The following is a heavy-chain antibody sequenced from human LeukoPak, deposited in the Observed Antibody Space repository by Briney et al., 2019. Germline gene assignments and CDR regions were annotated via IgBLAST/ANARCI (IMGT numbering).Heavy chain of an antibody. CDR2: VYTSGST. J-gene: IGHJ4*02. Sequence: SETLSLTCTVSGGSISGGYWSWIRQPPGRGLEWIGYVYTSGSTNYNPSLKSRVTISVDTSKSQFALKLSSVTAADTAVYYCAKSYFDYSTYYSYYFNLWGQGALVTVSA. CDR1: GGSISGGY. D-gene: IGHD4-11*01. V-gene: IGHV4-4*09. CDR3: AKSYFDYSTYYSYYFNL.